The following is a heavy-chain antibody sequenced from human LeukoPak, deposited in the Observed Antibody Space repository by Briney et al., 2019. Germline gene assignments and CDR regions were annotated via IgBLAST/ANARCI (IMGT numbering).Heavy chain of an antibody. V-gene: IGHV4-39*01. CDR1: GGSISSSGYY. CDR2: MYSGGST. J-gene: IGHJ4*02. D-gene: IGHD5-12*01. Sequence: SETLSLTCTVSGGSISSSGYYWVWIRQPPGKGLEWIGSMYSGGSTYYNASLKSRVTFSVDTSKNQFSLKRRSVTAADAAVYYCARHMGNSGYEHFDYWGQGTLVTVSS. CDR3: ARHMGNSGYEHFDY.